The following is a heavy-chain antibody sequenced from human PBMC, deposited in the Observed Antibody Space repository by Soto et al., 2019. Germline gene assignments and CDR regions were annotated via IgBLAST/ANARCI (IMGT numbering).Heavy chain of an antibody. V-gene: IGHV4-4*07. J-gene: IGHJ1*01. CDR3: ARDEGYYYGSGSSQGYFQH. CDR2: IYSSGST. CDR1: GGSISSYY. D-gene: IGHD3-10*01. Sequence: NPSETLSLTCTVSGGSISSYYWTWIRQPAGKGLEWIGRIYSSGSTYYNPSLKSRVIMSVDTSKNQFSLKLSSVTAADTAVYYCARDEGYYYGSGSSQGYFQHWGQGTLVTVSS.